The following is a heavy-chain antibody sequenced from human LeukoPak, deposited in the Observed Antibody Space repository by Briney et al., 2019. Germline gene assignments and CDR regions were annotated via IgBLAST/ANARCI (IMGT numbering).Heavy chain of an antibody. Sequence: SETLSLTCAVYGGSFSGYYWSWIRQPPGKGLEWIGEINHSGSTNYNPSLKSRVTISVDTSKNQFSLKLSSVTAADTAVYYCARDSGSRYYYYYMDVWGKGTTVTVSS. J-gene: IGHJ6*03. V-gene: IGHV4-34*01. CDR1: GGSFSGYY. CDR3: ARDSGSRYYYYYMDV. CDR2: INHSGST. D-gene: IGHD1-26*01.